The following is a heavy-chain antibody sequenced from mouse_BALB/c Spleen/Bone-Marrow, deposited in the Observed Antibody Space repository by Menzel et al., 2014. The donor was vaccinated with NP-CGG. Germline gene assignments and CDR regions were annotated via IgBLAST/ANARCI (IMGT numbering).Heavy chain of an antibody. CDR3: ARNYGNYYAMDY. CDR2: VNPNNGGT. CDR1: GYSFTGYY. D-gene: IGHD2-1*01. V-gene: IGHV1-26*01. J-gene: IGHJ4*01. Sequence: EVKLQESGPDRVKPGASVKISCKASGYSFTGYYMHWVKQSHGTRLEWIGRVNPNNGGTSYNQKFKGKAILTVDKSSSTAYMELRSLTSEDSAVYYCARNYGNYYAMDYWGQGTSVTGSS.